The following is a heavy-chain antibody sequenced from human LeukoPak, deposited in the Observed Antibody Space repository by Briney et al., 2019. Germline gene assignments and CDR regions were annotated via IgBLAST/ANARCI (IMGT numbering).Heavy chain of an antibody. Sequence: SETLPHTCTVSGGSISSYYWSWIRQPPGKGLEWIGYIYYSGSTNYNPSLKSRVTISVDTSKNQFSLKLSSVTAADTAVYYCARAVSGYYSLFDYWGQGTLVADSS. D-gene: IGHD3-22*01. CDR1: GGSISSYY. V-gene: IGHV4-59*01. CDR2: IYYSGST. CDR3: ARAVSGYYSLFDY. J-gene: IGHJ4*02.